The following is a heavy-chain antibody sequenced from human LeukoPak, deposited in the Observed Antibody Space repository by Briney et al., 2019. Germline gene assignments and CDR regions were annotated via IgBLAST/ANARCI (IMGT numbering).Heavy chain of an antibody. CDR3: AKDAGGYYDSSGYYYDY. V-gene: IGHV3-9*01. CDR2: ISWNSGSI. J-gene: IGHJ4*02. CDR1: GFTFDDYA. D-gene: IGHD3-22*01. Sequence: GGSLRLSCAASGFTFDDYAMHWVRQAPGKGLEWVSGISWNSGSIGYADSVKDRFTISRDNAKNSLYLQMNSLRAEDTALYYCAKDAGGYYDSSGYYYDYWGQGTLVTVSS.